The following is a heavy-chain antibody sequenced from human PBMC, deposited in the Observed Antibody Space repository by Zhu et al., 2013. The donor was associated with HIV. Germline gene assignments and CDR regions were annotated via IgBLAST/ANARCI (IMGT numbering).Heavy chain of an antibody. Sequence: QVKLVQSGAEVKKPGSSMKVSCMASGGTFSSYAINWVRQAPGQGLEWVGEIIPIFGTPNYAQKFQGRVTITADESTSTAYMELSSLRSEDTAVYYCARRKYVDQRGFDYWGPGNPGHRLL. CDR3: ARRKYVDQRGFDY. D-gene: IGHD2-2*01. CDR2: IIPIFGTP. J-gene: IGHJ4*02. CDR1: GGTFSSYA. V-gene: IGHV1-69*01.